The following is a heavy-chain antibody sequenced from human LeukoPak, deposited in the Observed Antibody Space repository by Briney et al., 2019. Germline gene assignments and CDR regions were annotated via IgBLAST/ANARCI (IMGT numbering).Heavy chain of an antibody. CDR2: ISYSGST. Sequence: SETLSLTCTVSGGSISRYYWSWIRQPPGKALEWIGYISYSGSTKYNPSLKSRVTISVDSSKNQFSLKLTSVTAADTAVYYCASDRGGGCYVDCWGQGALVTVSS. V-gene: IGHV4-59*01. CDR1: GGSISRYY. CDR3: ASDRGGGCYVDC. D-gene: IGHD2-21*02. J-gene: IGHJ4*02.